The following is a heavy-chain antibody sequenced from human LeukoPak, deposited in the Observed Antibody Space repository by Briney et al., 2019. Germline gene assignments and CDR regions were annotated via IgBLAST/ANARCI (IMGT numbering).Heavy chain of an antibody. CDR1: GFTFSDYY. CDR2: ISSSGSTI. Sequence: GGSLRLSCAASGFTFSDYYMSWIRQAPGKGLEWVSYISSSGSTIYYADSVKGRFTISRDNAKNSLYLQMNSLRAEDTAVYYCAREGCSGGSYYYNYYYMDVWGKGTTVTVSS. V-gene: IGHV3-11*04. J-gene: IGHJ6*03. D-gene: IGHD2-15*01. CDR3: AREGCSGGSYYYNYYYMDV.